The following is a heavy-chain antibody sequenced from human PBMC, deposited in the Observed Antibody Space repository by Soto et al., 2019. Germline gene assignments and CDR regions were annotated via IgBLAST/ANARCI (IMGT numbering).Heavy chain of an antibody. Sequence: QVQLVQSGAEVKKPGSSVKVSCKASGGTFSSHVFNWVRKAPGQGLEWMGGIMPIIGTANYAQKFQGRVTITADESTSTAYMELSSLISEDTAVYYCARDLEFRDGNISHLDYWGQGTLVTVSS. CDR1: GGTFSSHV. J-gene: IGHJ4*02. V-gene: IGHV1-69*01. CDR2: IMPIIGTA. D-gene: IGHD3-10*01. CDR3: ARDLEFRDGNISHLDY.